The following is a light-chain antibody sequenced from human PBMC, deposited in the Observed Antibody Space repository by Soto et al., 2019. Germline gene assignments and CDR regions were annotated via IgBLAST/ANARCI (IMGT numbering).Light chain of an antibody. CDR1: SSDDGGYNY. CDR2: EVS. J-gene: IGLJ3*02. Sequence: QSVLTQPPSASGSLGHSVTISCTGTSSDDGGYNYVSRYQQHPGKAPKLMISEVSKRPSGVPDRFSGSKSGDTASLTVSGLQAEDEADYLCSSYVGSKVLGGGTKVTVL. CDR3: SSYVGSKV. V-gene: IGLV2-8*01.